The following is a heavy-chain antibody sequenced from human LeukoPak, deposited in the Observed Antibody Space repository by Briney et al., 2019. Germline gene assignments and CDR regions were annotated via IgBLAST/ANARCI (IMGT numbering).Heavy chain of an antibody. D-gene: IGHD3-10*01. CDR3: ASRSLWFGPPFDP. J-gene: IGHJ5*02. CDR2: INHSGRT. CDR1: GGSFSGYY. V-gene: IGHV4-34*01. Sequence: SDTLSLPCAVYGGSFSGYYWNWIRQPPGKGLKWIGEINHSGRTNYNPSLKSRVTISVEMSKNQFSLKLNAVTAADTAVYYCASRSLWFGPPFDPWGQGTLVTVSS.